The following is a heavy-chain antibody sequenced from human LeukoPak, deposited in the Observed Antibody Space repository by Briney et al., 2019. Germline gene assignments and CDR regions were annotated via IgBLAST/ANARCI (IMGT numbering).Heavy chain of an antibody. J-gene: IGHJ4*02. CDR3: ARDNTGMWELGDFDY. V-gene: IGHV3-30*04. CDR2: ISYDGSNK. CDR1: GFTFSTYA. Sequence: GGSLRLSCAASGFTFSTYAMNWVRQAPGKGLEWVAVISYDGSNKYYADSVKGRFTISRDNSKNTLYLQMNSLRAEDTAVYYCARDNTGMWELGDFDYWGQGTLVTVSS. D-gene: IGHD1-26*01.